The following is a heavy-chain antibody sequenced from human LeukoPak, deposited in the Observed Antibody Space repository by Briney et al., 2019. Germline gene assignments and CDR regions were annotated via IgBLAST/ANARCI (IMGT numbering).Heavy chain of an antibody. V-gene: IGHV4-34*01. CDR2: INHSGST. D-gene: IGHD2-21*01. CDR3: ARGIENGPHFDC. Sequence: SETLSLTCAVYGGSFSGYYWSWIRQPPGKGLEWIGEINHSGSTNYNPSLKSRVTISVDTSKNQFSLKLSSVTAADTAVYYCARGIENGPHFDCWGQGTLVTVSS. CDR1: GGSFSGYY. J-gene: IGHJ4*02.